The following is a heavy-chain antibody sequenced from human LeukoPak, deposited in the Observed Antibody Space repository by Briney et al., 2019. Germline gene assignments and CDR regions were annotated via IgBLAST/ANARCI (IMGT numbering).Heavy chain of an antibody. CDR2: IWYDGSNK. CDR1: GFTFSSYG. CDR3: ARPYYYGSGSSFFSFYY. D-gene: IGHD3-10*01. Sequence: GGSLRLSCAASGFTFSSYGMHWVRQAPGKGLEWVAVIWYDGSNKYYADSVKGRFTISRDNSKNTLYLQMNSLRAEDTAVYYCARPYYYGSGSSFFSFYYWGQGTLVTVSS. V-gene: IGHV3-33*01. J-gene: IGHJ4*02.